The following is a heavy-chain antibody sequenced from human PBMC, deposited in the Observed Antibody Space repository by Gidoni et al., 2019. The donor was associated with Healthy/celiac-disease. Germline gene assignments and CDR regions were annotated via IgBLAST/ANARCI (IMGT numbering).Heavy chain of an antibody. CDR2: RKKDGSEK. J-gene: IGHJ3*02. D-gene: IGHD3-3*01. V-gene: IGHV3-7*01. CDR1: GFTFSRYW. CDR3: ARESEKVYDFWSGYRYSGYSGAFDI. Sequence: EVQLVESGGGLVQPGGSLILSCAASGFTFSRYWMSWVRPAPGKGLEWVANRKKDGSEKDYVDSVKGRFTISRDNAKNSLYLQMNSLRAEDTAVYYCARESEKVYDFWSGYRYSGYSGAFDIWGQGTMVTVSS.